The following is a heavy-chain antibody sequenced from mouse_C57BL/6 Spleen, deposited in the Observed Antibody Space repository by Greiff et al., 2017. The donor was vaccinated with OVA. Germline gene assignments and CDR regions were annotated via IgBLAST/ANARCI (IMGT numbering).Heavy chain of an antibody. CDR1: GYAFSSYW. J-gene: IGHJ2*01. Sequence: QVQLQQSGAELVKPGASVKISCKASGYAFSSYWMNWVKQRPGQGLEWIGQIYPGDGDTNYNGKFKGKATLTADKSSSTAYMQLSSLASEDSAVYFCAREGYYGSPYYFDYWGQGTTLTVSS. CDR2: IYPGDGDT. D-gene: IGHD1-1*01. CDR3: AREGYYGSPYYFDY. V-gene: IGHV1-80*01.